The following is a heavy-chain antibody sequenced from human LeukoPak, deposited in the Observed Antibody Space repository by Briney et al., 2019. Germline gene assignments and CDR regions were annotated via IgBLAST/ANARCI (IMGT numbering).Heavy chain of an antibody. CDR2: INPSGGST. CDR1: GYTFTSYY. V-gene: IGHV1-46*01. D-gene: IGHD3-22*01. CDR3: ARDDSSGYSPFEYFQH. J-gene: IGHJ1*01. Sequence: ASVKVSCKASGYTFTSYYMHWVRQAPGQGLEWMGIINPSGGSTSYAQKFQGRVTMTRDTSTSTVYKELSSLRSEDTAVYYCARDDSSGYSPFEYFQHWGQGTLVTVSS.